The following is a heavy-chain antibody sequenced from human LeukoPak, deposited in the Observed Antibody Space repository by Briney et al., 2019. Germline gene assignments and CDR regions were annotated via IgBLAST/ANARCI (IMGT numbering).Heavy chain of an antibody. Sequence: GASVKVSCKASGYTFTSYGISWVRQAPGQGLEWMGWISAYNGNTNYAQKLQGRVTVTTDTSTSTAYMELRSLRSDDTAVYYCASGYDFWSGYHDAFDIWGQGTMVTVSS. J-gene: IGHJ3*02. D-gene: IGHD3-3*01. CDR1: GYTFTSYG. CDR2: ISAYNGNT. CDR3: ASGYDFWSGYHDAFDI. V-gene: IGHV1-18*01.